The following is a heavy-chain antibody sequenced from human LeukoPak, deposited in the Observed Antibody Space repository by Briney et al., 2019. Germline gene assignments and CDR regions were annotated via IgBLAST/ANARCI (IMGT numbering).Heavy chain of an antibody. CDR2: ISAYNGNT. D-gene: IGHD6-13*01. CDR1: GYTFTSYG. CDR3: ARDRGPGVLAAAGTALPFNP. Sequence: WASVKVSCKAPGYTFTSYGISWVRQAPGQGLEWMGWISAYNGNTNYAQKLQGRVTMTTDTSTSTAYMELRSLRSDDTAVYYCARDRGPGVLAAAGTALPFNPWGQGTLVTVSS. J-gene: IGHJ5*02. V-gene: IGHV1-18*01.